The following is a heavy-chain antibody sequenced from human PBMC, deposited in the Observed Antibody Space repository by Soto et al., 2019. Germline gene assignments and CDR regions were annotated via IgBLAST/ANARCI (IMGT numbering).Heavy chain of an antibody. CDR2: INAGNGNT. V-gene: IGHV1-3*01. Sequence: ASVKVSCKASGYTFTSYAMHWVRQAPGQRLEWMGWINAGNGNTKYSQKSQGRVTINRDTSARTAYMELSSLRSEGTAVYYCARESIVVPAACDYWGQGTLVTVSS. J-gene: IGHJ4*02. CDR1: GYTFTSYA. D-gene: IGHD2-2*01. CDR3: ARESIVVPAACDY.